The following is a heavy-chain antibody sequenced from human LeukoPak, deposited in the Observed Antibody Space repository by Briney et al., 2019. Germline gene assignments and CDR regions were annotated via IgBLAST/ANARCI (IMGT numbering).Heavy chain of an antibody. D-gene: IGHD3-22*01. CDR3: ARVRYSDSSVLTRKRSYYFDY. CDR1: GGSISSYY. CDR2: ISTSGST. V-gene: IGHV4-4*07. J-gene: IGHJ4*02. Sequence: PSETLSLTCTVSGGSISSYYWSWIRQPAGKGLESIGHISTSGSTNYNPTLKSRVTMSVDTSKNQFSLKLSSVTAADTAVYYCARVRYSDSSVLTRKRSYYFDYWGQGTLVTVSS.